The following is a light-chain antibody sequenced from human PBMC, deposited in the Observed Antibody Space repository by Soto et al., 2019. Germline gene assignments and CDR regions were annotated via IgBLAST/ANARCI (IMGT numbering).Light chain of an antibody. CDR2: ATS. J-gene: IGKJ3*01. CDR1: QSLGGN. Sequence: EIVMTQSPATLSVSPGERATLSCRASQSLGGNLAWYQQKPGQAPRLLIYATSTRATGIPARFSGSGSGTEFSLTIRSLQSEDVAIYYCQQYNKWPPAFTFGPGTKVHIK. V-gene: IGKV3D-15*01. CDR3: QQYNKWPPAFT.